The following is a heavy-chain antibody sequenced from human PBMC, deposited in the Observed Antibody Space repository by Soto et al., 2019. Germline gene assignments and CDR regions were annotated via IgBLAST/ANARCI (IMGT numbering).Heavy chain of an antibody. D-gene: IGHD6-13*01. CDR2: ITDGGGST. Sequence: EVQLLESGGGLVQPGGSLILSCAASGFTFGSYAMSWVRQAPGKGLEWVSGITDGGGSTFYANSLQGRFTISRDNSKNTLYLQMSSLTAADTATYYCAKVGLFRNGYMGVVRGDYWGQGTLVTVSA. J-gene: IGHJ4*02. V-gene: IGHV3-23*01. CDR3: AKVGLFRNGYMGVVRGDY. CDR1: GFTFGSYA.